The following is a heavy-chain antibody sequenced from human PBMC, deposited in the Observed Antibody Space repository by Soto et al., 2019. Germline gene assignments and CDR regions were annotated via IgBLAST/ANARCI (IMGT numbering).Heavy chain of an antibody. V-gene: IGHV1-3*01. CDR2: INAGNGNT. CDR3: ARAASPYWYFHP. Sequence: ASVKVSCKASGYTFTSYAMHWVRQAPGQRLEWMGWINAGNGNTKYSQKFQGRVTITRDTSASTAYMELSSLRSEDTAVYYGARAASPYWYFHPRRRGPPVTVPS. J-gene: IGHJ2*01. CDR1: GYTFTSYA.